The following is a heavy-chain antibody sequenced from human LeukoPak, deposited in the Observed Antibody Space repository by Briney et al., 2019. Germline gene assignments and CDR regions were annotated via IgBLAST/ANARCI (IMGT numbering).Heavy chain of an antibody. V-gene: IGHV3-11*01. CDR1: GFTFSDYY. D-gene: IGHD3-16*02. CDR3: AKDMTHDYVWGSYRLTFDY. Sequence: GGSLRLSCAASGFTFSDYYMSWIRQAPGKGLEWVSYISSSGSTIYYADSVKGRFTISRDNAKNSLYLQMNSLRAEDTALYYCAKDMTHDYVWGSYRLTFDYWGQGTLVTVSS. J-gene: IGHJ4*02. CDR2: ISSSGSTI.